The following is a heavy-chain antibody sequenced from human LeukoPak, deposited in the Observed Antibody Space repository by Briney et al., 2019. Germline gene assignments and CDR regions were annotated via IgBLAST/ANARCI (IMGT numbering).Heavy chain of an antibody. V-gene: IGHV5-51*01. CDR3: ASPYYDILTGYRAFDI. D-gene: IGHD3-9*01. CDR2: IYPGDSDT. J-gene: IGHJ3*02. CDR1: GYSFTSYW. Sequence: GESLKISWKGSGYSFTSYWIGWVRQMPGKGLEWMGIIYPGDSDTRYSPSFQGQVTISADKSISTAYLQWSSLKASDTAMYYCASPYYDILTGYRAFDIWGQGTMVTVSS.